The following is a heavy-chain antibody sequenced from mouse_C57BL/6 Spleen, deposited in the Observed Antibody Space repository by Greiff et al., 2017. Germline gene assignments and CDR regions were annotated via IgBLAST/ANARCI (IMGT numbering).Heavy chain of an antibody. Sequence: VQVVESGPELVKPGASVKISCKASGYAFSSSWMNWVKQRPGKGLEWIGRIYPGDGDTNYNGKFKGKATLTADKSSSTAYMQLSSLTSEDSAVYFCASHGPAWFAYWGQGTLVTVSA. CDR1: GYAFSSSW. J-gene: IGHJ3*01. CDR2: IYPGDGDT. CDR3: ASHGPAWFAY. V-gene: IGHV1-82*01. D-gene: IGHD1-1*02.